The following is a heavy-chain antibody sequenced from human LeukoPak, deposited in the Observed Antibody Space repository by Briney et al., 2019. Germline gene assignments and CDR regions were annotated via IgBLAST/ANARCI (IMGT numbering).Heavy chain of an antibody. V-gene: IGHV3-48*03. CDR2: ISSSGGTK. D-gene: IGHD1-26*01. CDR1: GFTFSSYE. CDR3: ARESGSYFGDGFDI. J-gene: IGHJ3*02. Sequence: GGSLRLSCAVSGFTFSSYEMNWVRQAPGKGLEWVSYISSSGGTKYYADAVKGRFTISRDNAKDSVYLQMNSLRAEDTAVYYCARESGSYFGDGFDIWGQGTVVTVSS.